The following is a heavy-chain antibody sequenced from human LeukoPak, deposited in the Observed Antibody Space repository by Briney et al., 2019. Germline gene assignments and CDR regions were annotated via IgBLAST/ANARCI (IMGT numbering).Heavy chain of an antibody. CDR3: ARPYYYDSSGSLEDAFDI. CDR2: IKQDGSEK. D-gene: IGHD3-22*01. Sequence: PGGSLRLSCAASGFTFSSYGMHWVRQAPGKGLEWVANIKQDGSEKYYVDSVKGRFTISRDNAKNSLYLQMNSLRAEDTAVYYCARPYYYDSSGSLEDAFDIWGQGTMVTVSS. J-gene: IGHJ3*02. V-gene: IGHV3-7*01. CDR1: GFTFSSYG.